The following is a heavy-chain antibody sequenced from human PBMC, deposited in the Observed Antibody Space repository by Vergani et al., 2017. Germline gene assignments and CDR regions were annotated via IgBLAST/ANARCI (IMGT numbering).Heavy chain of an antibody. CDR2: IYSGGST. CDR3: ARKRWNYYDSSGSYAFDI. D-gene: IGHD3-22*01. CDR1: GFTVSSNY. J-gene: IGHJ3*02. V-gene: IGHV3-53*01. Sequence: EVQLVESGGGLIQPGGSLRLSCAASGFTVSSNYMSWVRQAPGKGLEWVSVIYSGGSTYYADSVKGRFTISRDNSNNTLYLQMNSLRAEDTAVYYCARKRWNYYDSSGSYAFDIWGQGTMVTVSS.